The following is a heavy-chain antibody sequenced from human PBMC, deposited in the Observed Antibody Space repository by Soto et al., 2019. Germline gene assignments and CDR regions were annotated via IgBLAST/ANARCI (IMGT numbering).Heavy chain of an antibody. CDR2: ISAYNGNT. CDR1: GYTFTSYG. D-gene: IGHD3-3*01. Sequence: ASVKVSCKASGYTFTSYGISWVRQAPGQGLEWMGWISAYNGNTNYAQKLQGRVTMTTDTSTSTAYMELRSLRSDDTAVYYCARDLLPVGTIFGVVMDYYYYGMDVWGQGTTVTAP. V-gene: IGHV1-18*01. J-gene: IGHJ6*02. CDR3: ARDLLPVGTIFGVVMDYYYYGMDV.